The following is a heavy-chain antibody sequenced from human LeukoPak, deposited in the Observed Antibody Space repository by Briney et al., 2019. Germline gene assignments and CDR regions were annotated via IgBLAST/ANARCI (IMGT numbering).Heavy chain of an antibody. CDR1: GGSISSYY. V-gene: IGHV4-59*01. Sequence: SATLSLTCTVSGGSISSYYWSWIRQPPGKGLEWIGYIYYSGSTNYNPSLKSRVAISVDTSKNQFSLKLSSVTAADTAVYYCARGDPYYYYYYMDVWGKGTTVTVSS. CDR2: IYYSGST. CDR3: ARGDPYYYYYYMDV. J-gene: IGHJ6*03.